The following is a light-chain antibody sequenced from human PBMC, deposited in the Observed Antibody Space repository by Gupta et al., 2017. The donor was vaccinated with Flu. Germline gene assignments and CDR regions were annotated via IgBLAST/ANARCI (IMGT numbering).Light chain of an antibody. CDR3: HQDGSSPLT. Sequence: EIVLTQSPGTLSFSPGERATLSCRASQSISNSWLAWYQQKHGQVPRLLIYGASNRATGIPDRFGGSGSGTDFTLTISRLEPEDFAVYYCHQDGSSPLTFGGGTKVEIK. V-gene: IGKV3-20*01. CDR2: GAS. CDR1: QSISNSW. J-gene: IGKJ4*01.